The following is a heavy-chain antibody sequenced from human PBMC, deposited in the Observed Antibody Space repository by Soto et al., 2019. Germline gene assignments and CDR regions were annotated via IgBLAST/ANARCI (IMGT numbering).Heavy chain of an antibody. CDR1: GGAFSSYT. V-gene: IGHV1-69*02. J-gene: IGHJ4*02. CDR3: ASHPTSVYDILTGFLPN. D-gene: IGHD3-9*01. CDR2: IIPILGIA. Sequence: ASVKVSCKASGGAFSSYTISWVRQAPGQGLEWMGRIIPILGIANYAQKFQGRVTITADKSTSTAYMELSSLRSEDTAVYYCASHPTSVYDILTGFLPNWGQGTLVTVSS.